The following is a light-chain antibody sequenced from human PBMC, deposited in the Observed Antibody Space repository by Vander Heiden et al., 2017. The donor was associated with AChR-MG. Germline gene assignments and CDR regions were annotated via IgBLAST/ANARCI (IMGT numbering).Light chain of an antibody. J-gene: IGLJ3*02. CDR2: EVT. Sequence: QSTVTQPASVSGSPGQSITISCTATSSDFGSYGLVSWYQQHPGKAPKRMMYEVTKRPSGVSHRVSGSKSGKSASLTISGLQPEDEADDYCCSYEGVKTGVFGGGTRLTVL. V-gene: IGLV2-23*02. CDR3: CSYEGVKTGV. CDR1: SSDFGSYGL.